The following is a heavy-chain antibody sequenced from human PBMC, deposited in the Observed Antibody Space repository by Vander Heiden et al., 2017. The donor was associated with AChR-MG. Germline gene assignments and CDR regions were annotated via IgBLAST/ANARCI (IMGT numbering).Heavy chain of an antibody. Sequence: QVQLVQSGAEVKKPGASVKVSCKASGYTFTGYYMHWVRQAPGQGLEWMGWINPNSGGTNYAQKFQGRVTMTRDTSISTAYMELSRLRSDDTAVYYCARVTYYYGSGGGMDVWGQGTTVTVSS. J-gene: IGHJ6*02. CDR2: INPNSGGT. D-gene: IGHD3-10*01. V-gene: IGHV1-2*02. CDR1: GYTFTGYY. CDR3: ARVTYYYGSGGGMDV.